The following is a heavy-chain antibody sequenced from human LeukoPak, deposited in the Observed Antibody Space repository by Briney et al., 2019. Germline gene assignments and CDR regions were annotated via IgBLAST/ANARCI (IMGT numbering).Heavy chain of an antibody. CDR1: GFTFSSYA. Sequence: QPGRSLRLSCAASGFTFSSYAMHWVRQAPGKGLEWVAVISYDGSNKYYADSVKGRFTISRDNSKNTLYLQMNSLRAEDTAVYYCARGPRGTIFGVDTLYYFDYWGQGTLVTVSS. J-gene: IGHJ4*02. CDR2: ISYDGSNK. V-gene: IGHV3-30*04. D-gene: IGHD3-3*01. CDR3: ARGPRGTIFGVDTLYYFDY.